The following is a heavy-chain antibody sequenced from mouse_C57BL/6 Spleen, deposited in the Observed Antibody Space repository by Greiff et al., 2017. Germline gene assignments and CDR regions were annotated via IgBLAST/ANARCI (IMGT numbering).Heavy chain of an antibody. CDR1: GFSLTSYG. CDR2: IWSGGST. Sequence: QVQLQQSGPGLVQPSQSLSITCTVSGFSLTSYGVHWVRQSPGKGLEWLGVIWSGGSTDYNAAFISRLSISKDNSKSQVFFKMNSLQADDTAIYYCARDSNYVVYAMDYWGQGTSVTVSS. V-gene: IGHV2-2*01. D-gene: IGHD2-5*01. CDR3: ARDSNYVVYAMDY. J-gene: IGHJ4*01.